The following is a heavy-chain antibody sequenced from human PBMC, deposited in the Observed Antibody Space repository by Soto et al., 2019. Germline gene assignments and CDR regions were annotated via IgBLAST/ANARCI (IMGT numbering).Heavy chain of an antibody. V-gene: IGHV3-23*01. J-gene: IGHJ6*02. Sequence: PGGSLRLSCAASRLTFSCYAMSWVRQAPGKGLEWVSAISSSGASTYSADSVKGRFTISRDNSKNTLYLQMNSLRAEDTAVYYCAKGPTIFGVVISYSFYYGLDIWGQGTTVTVSS. CDR2: ISSSGAST. D-gene: IGHD3-3*01. CDR3: AKGPTIFGVVISYSFYYGLDI. CDR1: RLTFSCYA.